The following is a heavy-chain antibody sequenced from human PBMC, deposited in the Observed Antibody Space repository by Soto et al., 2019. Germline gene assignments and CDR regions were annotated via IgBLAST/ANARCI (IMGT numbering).Heavy chain of an antibody. CDR2: IYYGGST. V-gene: IGHV4-39*07. Sequence: SETLSLTCTVSGGSISSSSYYWGWIRQPPGKGLEWIGYIYYGGSTYYNPSLKGRFIISVDTSKNQFSLKLSSVTAADTAVYYCARGSTVAAILFDYWGQGTLVTVSS. J-gene: IGHJ4*02. CDR1: GGSISSSSYY. CDR3: ARGSTVAAILFDY. D-gene: IGHD2-21*02.